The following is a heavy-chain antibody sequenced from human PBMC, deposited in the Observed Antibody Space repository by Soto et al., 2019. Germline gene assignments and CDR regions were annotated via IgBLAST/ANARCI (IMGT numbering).Heavy chain of an antibody. CDR2: IGTAGDP. V-gene: IGHV3-13*05. CDR3: ERAPSWYDAFDI. D-gene: IGHD2-15*01. Sequence: GGSLRLSCAASGFTFSSYDMHWVRQATGKGLEWVSAIGTAGDPYYPGSVKGRFTISRENAKNSLYLQMNSLRAGDTAVYYCERAPSWYDAFDIWGQGTMVTVSS. CDR1: GFTFSSYD. J-gene: IGHJ3*02.